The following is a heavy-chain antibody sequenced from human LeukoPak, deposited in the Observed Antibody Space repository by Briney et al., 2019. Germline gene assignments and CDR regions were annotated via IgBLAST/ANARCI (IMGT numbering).Heavy chain of an antibody. Sequence: EASVTVSCKVSGYTLTELSMHWVRQAPGKGLEWMGGFDPEDGETIYAQKFQGRVTMTRDTSTSTVYMELSSLRSEDTAVYYCAREYAAYYYDGDSYYYYGMDVWGQGTTVTVSS. V-gene: IGHV1-24*01. J-gene: IGHJ6*02. CDR2: FDPEDGET. CDR3: AREYAAYYYDGDSYYYYGMDV. CDR1: GYTLTELS. D-gene: IGHD3-22*01.